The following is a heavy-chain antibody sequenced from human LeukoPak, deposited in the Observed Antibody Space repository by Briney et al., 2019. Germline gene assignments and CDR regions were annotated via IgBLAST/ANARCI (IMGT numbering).Heavy chain of an antibody. J-gene: IGHJ4*02. Sequence: PGGSLRLSCAASGFTFSSYGMHWVRQAPGKGLEWVAVISYDGSNKYYADSVKGRFTVSRDNSKNTLNLQMNSLRAEDTAVYYCARDYSSSWWGGDYGYWGRGTLVTVSS. CDR3: ARDYSSSWWGGDYGY. CDR2: ISYDGSNK. CDR1: GFTFSSYG. V-gene: IGHV3-30*03. D-gene: IGHD6-13*01.